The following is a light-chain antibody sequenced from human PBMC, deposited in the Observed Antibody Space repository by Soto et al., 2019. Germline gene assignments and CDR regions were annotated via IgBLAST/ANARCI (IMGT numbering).Light chain of an antibody. CDR2: GAS. J-gene: IGKJ1*01. CDR3: QQYNKWPWT. CDR1: RSVNNN. Sequence: EIGMPQSPAPRSLPPGERAPLSCRASRSVNNNLAWHQQKPGQAPRLLIYGASTRATDIPARFSGSGSGTEFTLTISSLQSEDFAVYYCQQYNKWPWTFGQGTKVEI. V-gene: IGKV3-15*01.